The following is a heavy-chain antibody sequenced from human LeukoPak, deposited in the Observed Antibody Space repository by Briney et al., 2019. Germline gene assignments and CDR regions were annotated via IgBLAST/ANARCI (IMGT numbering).Heavy chain of an antibody. Sequence: ASVKVSCKASGYTFTIYGISWVRQAPGQGVEGMGWISAYNGNTNYARKLQGRVTMTTDTSTSTAYMELRSLRSAHTAVSYCARAGLAYCGGDWYWGFDSWGQGTLVTVSS. CDR3: ARAGLAYCGGDWYWGFDS. CDR2: ISAYNGNT. CDR1: GYTFTIYG. V-gene: IGHV1-18*04. D-gene: IGHD2-21*02. J-gene: IGHJ4*02.